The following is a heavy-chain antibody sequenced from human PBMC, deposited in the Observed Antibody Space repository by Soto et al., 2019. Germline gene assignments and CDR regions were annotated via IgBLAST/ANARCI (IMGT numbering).Heavy chain of an antibody. J-gene: IGHJ4*02. CDR3: TSFNHVDIVATVFDY. CDR1: GFTFGDYA. V-gene: IGHV3-49*03. Sequence: PGGSLRLSCTASGFTFGDYAMSWFRQAPGKGLEWVGFIRSKAYGGTTEYAASVKGRFTISRDDSKSIAYLQMNSLKTEDTAVYYCTSFNHVDIVATVFDYWGQGTRVTVSS. CDR2: IRSKAYGGTT. D-gene: IGHD5-12*01.